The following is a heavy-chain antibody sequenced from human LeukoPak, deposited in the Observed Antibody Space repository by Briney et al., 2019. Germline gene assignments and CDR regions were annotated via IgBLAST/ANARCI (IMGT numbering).Heavy chain of an antibody. CDR2: IISIFGTA. D-gene: IGHD4-11*01. J-gene: IGHJ6*03. V-gene: IGHV1-69*05. Sequence: SVKGSCKXSGGTFSSNTISWVRQAPGQGLEWMGGIISIFGTAHYTQKFQGRVTITTGESTSTAYMELSSLRSEDTAVYYCARDAEGPTVRVPYYYYMDVWGKGTTVTVSS. CDR3: ARDAEGPTVRVPYYYYMDV. CDR1: GGTFSSNT.